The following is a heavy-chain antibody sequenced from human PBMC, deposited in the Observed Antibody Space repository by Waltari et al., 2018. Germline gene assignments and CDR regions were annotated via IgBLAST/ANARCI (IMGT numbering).Heavy chain of an antibody. CDR1: GYTFTSYA. CDR2: INAGNGNT. Sequence: QVQLVQSGAEVKKPGASVKVSCKASGYTFTSYAMHWVRQAPGHRLEWMGWINAGNGNTKYSQEFQGRVTITRDTSASTAYMELSSLRSEDMAVYYCARSLYYYDSSGYYYFDYWGQGTLVTVSS. CDR3: ARSLYYYDSSGYYYFDY. V-gene: IGHV1-3*03. D-gene: IGHD3-22*01. J-gene: IGHJ4*02.